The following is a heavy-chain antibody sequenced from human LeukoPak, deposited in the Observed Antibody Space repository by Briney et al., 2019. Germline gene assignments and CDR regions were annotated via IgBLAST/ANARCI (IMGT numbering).Heavy chain of an antibody. V-gene: IGHV4-31*03. CDR1: GGSISSGGYY. J-gene: IGHJ4*02. CDR2: IYYSGST. D-gene: IGHD6-13*01. Sequence: SQTLSFTCTVSGGSISSGGYYWSWIRQHPGKGLEWIGYIYYSGSTYYNPSLKSRVTISVDTSKNQFSLKLSSVTAADTAVYYCAAEGIAAAVDYWGQGTLVTVSS. CDR3: AAEGIAAAVDY.